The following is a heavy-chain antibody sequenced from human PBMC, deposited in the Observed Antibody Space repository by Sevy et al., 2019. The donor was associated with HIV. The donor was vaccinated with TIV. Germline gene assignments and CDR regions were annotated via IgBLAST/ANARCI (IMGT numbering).Heavy chain of an antibody. J-gene: IGHJ4*01. CDR1: GFTFSSYG. V-gene: IGHV3-30*02. CDR2: IRYDGSNK. CDR3: AKIKAYDSSGYDY. D-gene: IGHD3-22*01. Sequence: GGSLRLSCAASGFTFSSYGMHWVRQAPGKGLEWVAFIRYDGSNKYYADSVKGRFTISRDKSKNTLYLQMNSLRAEDTAVYYCAKIKAYDSSGYDYWGQEPWSPSPQ.